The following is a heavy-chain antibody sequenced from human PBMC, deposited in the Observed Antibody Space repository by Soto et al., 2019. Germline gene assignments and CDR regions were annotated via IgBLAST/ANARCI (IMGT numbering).Heavy chain of an antibody. Sequence: GGSLRLSCAASGFTFSSYAMSWVRQAPGKGLEWVSAISGSGGSTYYADSVKGRFTISRENSKNTLYLQMNSLRAEDTAVYYCAKDPGRGDYFEWYFDYWGQGTLVTVSS. J-gene: IGHJ4*02. D-gene: IGHD4-17*01. CDR3: AKDPGRGDYFEWYFDY. CDR1: GFTFSSYA. CDR2: ISGSGGST. V-gene: IGHV3-23*01.